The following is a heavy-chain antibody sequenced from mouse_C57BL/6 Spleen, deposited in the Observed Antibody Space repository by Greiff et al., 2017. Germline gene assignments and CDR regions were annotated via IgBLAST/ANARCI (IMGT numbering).Heavy chain of an antibody. Sequence: VHVKQSGAELVRPGASVKLSCTASGFNIKDDYMHWVKQRPEQGLEWIGWIDPENGDTEYASKFQGKATITADTSSNTAYLQLSSLTSEDTAVYYCTIPYGYDEAWFAYWGQGTLVTVSA. CDR2: IDPENGDT. CDR1: GFNIKDDY. J-gene: IGHJ3*01. CDR3: TIPYGYDEAWFAY. V-gene: IGHV14-4*01. D-gene: IGHD2-2*01.